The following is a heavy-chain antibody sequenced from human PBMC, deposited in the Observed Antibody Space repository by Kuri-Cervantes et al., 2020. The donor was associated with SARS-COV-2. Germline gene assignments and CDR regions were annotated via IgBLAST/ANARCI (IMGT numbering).Heavy chain of an antibody. CDR1: GGSISSSGYY. CDR2: IYDSGSN. D-gene: IGHD3-3*02. J-gene: IGHJ3*02. CDR3: ARHSIPSYAFDI. V-gene: IGHV4-39*01. Sequence: GSLRLSCTVSGGSISSSGYYWGWIRQPPGKGLEWIGNIYDSGSNYYNPSLKSRVTISVDTSKNQFSVKLSSVTAADTAVYYCARHSIPSYAFDIWGQGTMVTVSS.